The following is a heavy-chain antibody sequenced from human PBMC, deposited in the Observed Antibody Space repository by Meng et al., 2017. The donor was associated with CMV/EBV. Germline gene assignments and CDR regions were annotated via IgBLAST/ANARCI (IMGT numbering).Heavy chain of an antibody. CDR3: ARGPEVDYGDYVGLDY. Sequence: QALRQGSGPGLVNTSETLSLTCTASGGSISSYYWSWIRQPAGKGLEWIGRIYTSGSTNYNPSLKSRVTMSVDTSKNQFSLKLSSVTAADTAVYYCARGPEVDYGDYVGLDYWGQGTLVTVSS. V-gene: IGHV4-4*07. CDR2: IYTSGST. CDR1: GGSISSYY. J-gene: IGHJ4*02. D-gene: IGHD4-17*01.